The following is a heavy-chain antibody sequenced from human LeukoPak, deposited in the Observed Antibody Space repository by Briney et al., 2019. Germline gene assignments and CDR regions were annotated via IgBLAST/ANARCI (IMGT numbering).Heavy chain of an antibody. CDR2: IKQDGSQK. D-gene: IGHD3-10*01. J-gene: IGHJ5*01. Sequence: GGSLRLSCAASGFTFSDYWISWVRQAPGKGLEWVANIKQDGSQKSYVNSVKGRFTISRDNAEMSVYLQMNSLRAEDTAVYFCVREDGGGFGSWGRRTLVSVSS. CDR3: VREDGGGFGS. CDR1: GFTFSDYW. V-gene: IGHV3-7*01.